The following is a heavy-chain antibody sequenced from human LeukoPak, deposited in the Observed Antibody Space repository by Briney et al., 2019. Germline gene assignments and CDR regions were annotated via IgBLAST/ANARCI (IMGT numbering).Heavy chain of an antibody. Sequence: SETLSLTCTVSGGSIRSDNHYWAWIRQPPGQRLEWIGSVYYSGSTYYNPSLKSRVTISADTSKSQLSLIVSSVTAADTAVYYCARHPVGATSNWFDPWGQGTLVTVSS. D-gene: IGHD1-26*01. CDR1: GGSIRSDNHY. CDR3: ARHPVGATSNWFDP. V-gene: IGHV4-39*01. CDR2: VYYSGST. J-gene: IGHJ5*02.